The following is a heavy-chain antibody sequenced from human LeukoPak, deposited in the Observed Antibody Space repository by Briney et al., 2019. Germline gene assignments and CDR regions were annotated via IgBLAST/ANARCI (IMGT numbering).Heavy chain of an antibody. J-gene: IGHJ4*02. CDR3: ARSPPDCYCSSTSCYQYYFDY. V-gene: IGHV4-39*07. CDR2: IYYSGST. CDR1: GGSISSSSYY. Sequence: SETLSLTCTVSGGSISSSSYYWGWIRQPPGKGLEWIGSIYYSGSTYYNPSLKSRVTISVDTSKNQFSLKLSSVTAADTAVYYCARSPPDCYCSSTSCYQYYFDYWGQGTLVTVSS. D-gene: IGHD2-2*01.